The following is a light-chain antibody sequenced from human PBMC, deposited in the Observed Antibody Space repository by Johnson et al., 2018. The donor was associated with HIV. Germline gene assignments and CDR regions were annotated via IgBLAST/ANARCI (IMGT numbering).Light chain of an antibody. J-gene: IGLJ1*01. Sequence: QSVLTQPPSVSAAPGQKVTISCSGSSSNIGNNYVSWYQQLPGTAPKLLIYDTYKRFFEIPDRFSGSKSGTSATLGITGLQTGDEADYYCGTWDSRLNAYFFGAGTKVTVL. V-gene: IGLV1-51*01. CDR2: DTY. CDR1: SSNIGNNY. CDR3: GTWDSRLNAYF.